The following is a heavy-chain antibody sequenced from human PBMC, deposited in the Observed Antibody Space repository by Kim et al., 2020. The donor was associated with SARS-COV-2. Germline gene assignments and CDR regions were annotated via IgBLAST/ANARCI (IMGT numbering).Heavy chain of an antibody. CDR2: IDPSDSYT. J-gene: IGHJ2*01. D-gene: IGHD1-26*01. Sequence: GESLKISCKGSGYNFPNYWISWVRQMPGKGLEWMGRIDPSDSYTNYSPSFQGHVTISVDKSINTAYLQWRSLKAADTAMYYCARRSGSYDWYFDLWGRGTLVTVSS. CDR3: ARRSGSYDWYFDL. V-gene: IGHV5-10-1*01. CDR1: GYNFPNYW.